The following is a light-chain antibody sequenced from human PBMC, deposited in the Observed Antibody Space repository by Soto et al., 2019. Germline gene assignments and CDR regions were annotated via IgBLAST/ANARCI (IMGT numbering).Light chain of an antibody. CDR2: DVS. J-gene: IGLJ1*01. V-gene: IGLV2-14*01. CDR1: SSDVGGYNY. CDR3: SSYTSRSRGV. Sequence: QSALTQPASVSGSPGQSITISCTGTSSDVGGYNYVSWYQQHPGKAPKLMIYDVSNRPSGVSNRFSGSKSGNTASVTISGLQAEDEADYYCSSYTSRSRGVFGTGTKLTVL.